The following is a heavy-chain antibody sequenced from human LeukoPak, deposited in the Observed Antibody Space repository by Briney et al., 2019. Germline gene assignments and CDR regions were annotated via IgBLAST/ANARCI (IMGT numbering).Heavy chain of an antibody. CDR1: EFTFSSYW. D-gene: IGHD6-13*01. CDR3: ARRGGIAAAGTAVDY. J-gene: IGHJ4*02. CDR2: INQDGSEK. V-gene: IGHV3-7*01. Sequence: GGSLRPSCEASEFTFSSYWMTWVRQAPGKGLEWLANINQDGSEKYYVDSVRGRFTISRDNAENTVYLQMNGLRAEDTAIYYCARRGGIAAAGTAVDYWGQGTLVTVSS.